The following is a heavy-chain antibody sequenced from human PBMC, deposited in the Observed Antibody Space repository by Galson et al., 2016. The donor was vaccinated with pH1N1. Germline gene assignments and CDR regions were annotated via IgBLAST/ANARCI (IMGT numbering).Heavy chain of an antibody. CDR1: GFTFSSFA. Sequence: SLRLSCAAPGFTFSSFAMHWVRQAPGKGLEYVSAISYNGGSTYYGNSVKGRFTISRDNSKNTLYLQMGSLRADDTAVYYCARDLRPSSSGYYSLDYWGQGTLVTVSS. V-gene: IGHV3-64*01. CDR2: ISYNGGST. D-gene: IGHD3-22*01. J-gene: IGHJ4*02. CDR3: ARDLRPSSSGYYSLDY.